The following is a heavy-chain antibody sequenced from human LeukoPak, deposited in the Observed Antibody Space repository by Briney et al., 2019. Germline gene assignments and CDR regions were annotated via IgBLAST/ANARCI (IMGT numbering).Heavy chain of an antibody. J-gene: IGHJ4*02. CDR2: VTHSGIT. Sequence: PSETLSLTCAVYGSSFSGYYWSWIRHMPGKGPEWIGEVTHSGITIDNPSLKSRVTISFDTSKNQFSLKLTSVTAADTAVYYCARGGRGYCSSPSCSPPPEDWGQGTVVTVSS. D-gene: IGHD2-2*01. CDR1: GSSFSGYY. CDR3: ARGGRGYCSSPSCSPPPED. V-gene: IGHV4-34*01.